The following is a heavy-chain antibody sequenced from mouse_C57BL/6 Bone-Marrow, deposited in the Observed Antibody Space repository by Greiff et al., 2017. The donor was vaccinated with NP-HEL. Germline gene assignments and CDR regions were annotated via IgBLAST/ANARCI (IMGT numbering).Heavy chain of an antibody. V-gene: IGHV1-18*01. CDR1: GYTFTDYN. CDR3: ARVGDDGYYGPFDY. Sequence: EVKLQESGPELVKPGASVKIPCKASGYTFTDYNMDWVKQSHGKSLEWIGDINPNNGGTIYNQKFKGKATLTVDKSSSTAYMELRSLTSEDTAVYYCARVGDDGYYGPFDYWGQGTTLTVSS. D-gene: IGHD2-3*01. J-gene: IGHJ2*01. CDR2: INPNNGGT.